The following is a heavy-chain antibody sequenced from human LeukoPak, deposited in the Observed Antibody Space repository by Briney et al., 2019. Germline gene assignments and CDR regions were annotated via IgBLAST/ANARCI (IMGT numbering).Heavy chain of an antibody. Sequence: GGSLRLSCAASGFTFSSYGMSWVRQAPGKGLEWVSAISGSGGSTYYADSVKGRFTISRDNSKNTLYLQMNSLRAEDTAVYYCARSPGYYDSTGYYYWGQGTLVTVSS. D-gene: IGHD3-22*01. CDR1: GFTFSSYG. J-gene: IGHJ4*02. V-gene: IGHV3-23*01. CDR2: ISGSGGST. CDR3: ARSPGYYDSTGYYY.